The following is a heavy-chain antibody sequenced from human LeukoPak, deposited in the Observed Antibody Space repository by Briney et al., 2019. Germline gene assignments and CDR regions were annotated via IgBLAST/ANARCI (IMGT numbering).Heavy chain of an antibody. V-gene: IGHV3-74*01. J-gene: IGHJ4*02. CDR2: INTDGSNT. CDR1: GSTFSSDW. D-gene: IGHD1-26*01. CDR3: ARDESIAGPTTADY. Sequence: GGSLRLSCAASGSTFSSDWMHWVRQAPGKGLVWVSRINTDGSNTIYADSVKGRFTISRDNAKNTMFLQMNSLRAEDTAVYYCARDESIAGPTTADYWGQGTLVSVSS.